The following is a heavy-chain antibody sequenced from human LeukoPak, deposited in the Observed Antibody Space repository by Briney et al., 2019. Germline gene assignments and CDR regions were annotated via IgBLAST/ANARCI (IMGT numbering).Heavy chain of an antibody. V-gene: IGHV4-59*08. CDR1: GGSISSYY. CDR3: ARLAKQAMHYFDY. CDR2: IYYSGST. J-gene: IGHJ4*02. Sequence: SETLSLTCTVSGGSISSYYWSWIRQPPGKGLEWIGYIYYSGSTNCNPSLKSRVTISVDTSKNQFSLKLSSVTAADTAVYYCARLAKQAMHYFDYWGQGTLVTASS.